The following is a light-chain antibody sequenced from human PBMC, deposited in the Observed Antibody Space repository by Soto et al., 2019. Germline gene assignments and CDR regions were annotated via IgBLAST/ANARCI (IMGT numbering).Light chain of an antibody. CDR2: GAI. Sequence: EIVLTQSPGTLSLSPGERAALSCRASQSVSKNFLAWYQQRPGQAPRLLIHGAISRAAGVPDRFRGSGSGADFTLTISRREPEDFADYHCQQYGSSPWTLGQGTKVEMK. V-gene: IGKV3-20*01. CDR1: QSVSKNF. CDR3: QQYGSSPWT. J-gene: IGKJ1*01.